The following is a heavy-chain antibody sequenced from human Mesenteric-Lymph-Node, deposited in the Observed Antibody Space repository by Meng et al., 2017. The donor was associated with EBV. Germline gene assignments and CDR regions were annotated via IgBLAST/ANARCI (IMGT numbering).Heavy chain of an antibody. CDR2: VYHSGTT. V-gene: IGHV4-4*02. D-gene: IGHD3-3*01. Sequence: QGQVRQGGAGVLKPSETLSLTCAVYGGSIIGSTWWTWVRQPPGKGLEWIGEVYHSGTTNYNPSLKSRVTISVDKSENQFSLNLSSVTAADTAVYYCASASDGYNFGIDRWGQGTLVTVSS. CDR3: ASASDGYNFGIDR. CDR1: GGSIIGSTW. J-gene: IGHJ5*02.